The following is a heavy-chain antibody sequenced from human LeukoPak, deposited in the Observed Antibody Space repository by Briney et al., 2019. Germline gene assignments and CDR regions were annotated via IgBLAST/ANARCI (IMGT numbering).Heavy chain of an antibody. D-gene: IGHD6-13*01. V-gene: IGHV1-18*01. CDR2: ISAYNGNT. J-gene: IGHJ6*03. CDR1: GYTFTSYG. Sequence: ASVKVSCKASGYTFTSYGISWVRQAPGQGLEWMGWISAYNGNTNYAQKLQGRVTMTTDTSTSTAYMELRSLRSEDTAVYYCARGWEYSSSWYYYYYYYMDVWGKGTTVTISS. CDR3: ARGWEYSSSWYYYYYYYMDV.